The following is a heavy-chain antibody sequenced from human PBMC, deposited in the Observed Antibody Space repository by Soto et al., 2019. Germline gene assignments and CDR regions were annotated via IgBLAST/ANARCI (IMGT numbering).Heavy chain of an antibody. CDR2: VYYSGTT. CDR3: ARTTAVTNTHRSRYFFDY. J-gene: IGHJ4*02. D-gene: IGHD4-17*01. CDR1: GGSVSNKTYY. V-gene: IGHV4-61*01. Sequence: SETLSLTCSVSGGSVSNKTYYWSWIRQPPGKRLEWIGYVYYSGTTNYNPSLKSRVTISVDLSKNQFSLRLSSVTTADTALYYCARTTAVTNTHRSRYFFDYWGQGTLVTVSS.